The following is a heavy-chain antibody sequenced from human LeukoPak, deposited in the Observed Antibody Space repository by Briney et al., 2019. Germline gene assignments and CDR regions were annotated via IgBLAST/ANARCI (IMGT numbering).Heavy chain of an antibody. CDR3: ARRSSSWKNWFDP. J-gene: IGHJ5*02. CDR1: GGSIDSNS. V-gene: IGHV4-59*01. CDR2: IYYSGTT. Sequence: SEPLSLTCTVSGGSIDSNSWTWIRQPPGKGLEWIGYIYYSGTTNYNPSLKSRVTMSVDMSKNQFSLKLSSVTAADTAVYYCARRSSSWKNWFDPWGQGPLVTVSS. D-gene: IGHD6-13*01.